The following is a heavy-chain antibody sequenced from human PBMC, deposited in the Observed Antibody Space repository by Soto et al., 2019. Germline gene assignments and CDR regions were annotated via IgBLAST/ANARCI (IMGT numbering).Heavy chain of an antibody. CDR3: ARDRASVGTRYYLYGVDV. J-gene: IGHJ6*02. D-gene: IGHD1-1*01. Sequence: QVQLVESGGGLVKPGGSLRLSCAASGFTFSDYYMSWIRQAPGKGLEWVSYISGSTSYTNYADSVKGRFTISRDNAKNSLYLQMSSLRADDTAVYYCARDRASVGTRYYLYGVDVWGQGTTVTVTS. CDR1: GFTFSDYY. V-gene: IGHV3-11*05. CDR2: ISGSTSYT.